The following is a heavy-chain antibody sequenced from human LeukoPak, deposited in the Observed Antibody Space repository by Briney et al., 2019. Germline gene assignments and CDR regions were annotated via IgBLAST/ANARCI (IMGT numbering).Heavy chain of an antibody. D-gene: IGHD2-2*01. CDR1: GGSFSGYY. J-gene: IGHJ4*02. CDR3: ARGKSYCSSTSCDLPLYYFDY. Sequence: SETLSLTCAVYGGSFSGYYWSWIRQPPGKGLEWIGEINHSGSTNYNPSLKSRVTISVDTSKNQFSLKLSSVTAADTAVYYCARGKSYCSSTSCDLPLYYFDYWGQGTLVTVSS. V-gene: IGHV4-34*01. CDR2: INHSGST.